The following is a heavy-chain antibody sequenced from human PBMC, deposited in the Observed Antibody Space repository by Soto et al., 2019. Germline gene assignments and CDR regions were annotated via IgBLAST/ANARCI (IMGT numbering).Heavy chain of an antibody. Sequence: QVQLQESGPGLVRPSQTQSLSCTVSGGSISNSANHWSWIRQHPGEGLEWIGYIYYSGGTYYSPSLKGRVTMSIDASKNQFSLKPSSVTAADKAVYYCAKRVRGVPNWFDPWGQGTLVTASS. V-gene: IGHV4-31*03. CDR2: IYYSGGT. CDR3: AKRVRGVPNWFDP. D-gene: IGHD3-10*01. J-gene: IGHJ5*02. CDR1: GGSISNSANH.